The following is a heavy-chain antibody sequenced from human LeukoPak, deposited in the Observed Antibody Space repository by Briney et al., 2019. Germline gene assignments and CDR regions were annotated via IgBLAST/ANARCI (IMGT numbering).Heavy chain of an antibody. Sequence: PGGSLRLSCAASGFTFSSYAMRWVRQAPGKGLKWVSSISGSGGSTYYADSVKGRFTISRDNSKNTLYLQMNSLRAEDTAVYYCAKDWDYYGSGSYSDYWGQGTLVTVSS. CDR2: ISGSGGST. CDR1: GFTFSSYA. V-gene: IGHV3-23*01. D-gene: IGHD3-10*01. CDR3: AKDWDYYGSGSYSDY. J-gene: IGHJ4*02.